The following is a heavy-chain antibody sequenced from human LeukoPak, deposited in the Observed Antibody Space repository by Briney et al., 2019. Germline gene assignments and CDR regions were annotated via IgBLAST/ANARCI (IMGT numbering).Heavy chain of an antibody. CDR3: AAELYSGTYGRCCSFAF. Sequence: TSVKLSCKASGFTYSNSAVQWWRQARGHPLEWLGWIIVGSGRTHYSQNLQERLTITRDVSTNTAYMELSSLRSEDTAVYYCAAELYSGTYGRCCSFAFWGQGTPVTVSS. D-gene: IGHD1-26*01. CDR1: GFTYSNSA. J-gene: IGHJ4*02. CDR2: IIVGSGRT. V-gene: IGHV1-58*01.